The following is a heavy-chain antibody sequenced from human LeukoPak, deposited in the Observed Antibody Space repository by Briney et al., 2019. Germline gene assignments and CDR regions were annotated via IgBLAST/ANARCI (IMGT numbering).Heavy chain of an antibody. D-gene: IGHD2-2*01. V-gene: IGHV4-39*01. Sequence: TSSETLSLTCTVSGGSISSSSYYWGWIRQPPGKGLEWIGSIYYSGSTYYNPSLKSRVTISVDTSKNQFSLKLSSVTAADTAVYYCARINIVVVPAAPKTVYYFDYWGQGTLVTVSS. CDR1: GGSISSSSYY. CDR2: IYYSGST. CDR3: ARINIVVVPAAPKTVYYFDY. J-gene: IGHJ4*02.